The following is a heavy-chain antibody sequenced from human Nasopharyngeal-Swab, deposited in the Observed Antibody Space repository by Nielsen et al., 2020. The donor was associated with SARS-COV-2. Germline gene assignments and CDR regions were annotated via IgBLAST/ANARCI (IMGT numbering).Heavy chain of an antibody. CDR2: TYYRSKLYN. D-gene: IGHD3-9*01. Sequence: SETLSLTWAISGDSVSSNSAAWNWIRQSPSRGLEWLGRTYYRSKLYNDYAVSVKSRITINPDTSKNQFSLQLNSVTPEDTAVYYCAREDGYFDWLGGSYYYYGMDVWGQGTTVTVSS. V-gene: IGHV6-1*01. CDR1: GDSVSSNSAA. CDR3: AREDGYFDWLGGSYYYYGMDV. J-gene: IGHJ6*02.